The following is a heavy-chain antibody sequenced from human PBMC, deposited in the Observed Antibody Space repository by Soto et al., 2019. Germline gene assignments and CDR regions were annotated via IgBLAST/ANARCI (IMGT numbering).Heavy chain of an antibody. Sequence: GGSLRLSCAASGFTFSSYAMSWVRQAPGKGLEWVSAISGSGGSTYYADSVKGRFTISRDNSKNTLYLQMNSLRAEDTAVYYCAKDQFTRYNWNYVPQYYFDYWGQGTLVTVSS. D-gene: IGHD1-7*01. CDR2: ISGSGGST. CDR3: AKDQFTRYNWNYVPQYYFDY. CDR1: GFTFSSYA. J-gene: IGHJ4*02. V-gene: IGHV3-23*01.